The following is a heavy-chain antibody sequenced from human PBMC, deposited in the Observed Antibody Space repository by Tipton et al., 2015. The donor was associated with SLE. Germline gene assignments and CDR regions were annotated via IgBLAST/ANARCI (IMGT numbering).Heavy chain of an antibody. D-gene: IGHD3-10*01. J-gene: IGHJ5*02. CDR3: AGDDYASGIT. CDR1: GFSFSSYS. CDR2: ISSSSSYI. Sequence: SLRLSCAASGFSFSSYSMNWVRQAPGKGLELVSSISSSSSYIYYADSVKGRFTISRDNAKNSLYLQMNSLRVEDTAVYFCAGDDYASGITWGQGTLVTVSS. V-gene: IGHV3-21*03.